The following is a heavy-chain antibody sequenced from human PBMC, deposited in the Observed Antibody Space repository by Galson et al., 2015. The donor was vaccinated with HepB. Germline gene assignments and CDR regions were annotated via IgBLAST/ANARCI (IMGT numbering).Heavy chain of an antibody. CDR2: TYYRSKWYN. V-gene: IGHV6-1*01. CDR1: GDSVSSNSAA. J-gene: IGHJ5*02. CDR3: ARNTFSDYEVWWFDP. D-gene: IGHD5-12*01. Sequence: CAISGDSVSSNSAAWNWIRQSPPRGLEWLGRTYYRSKWYNDYAVSVKSRITINPDTSKNQFSLQLNSVTPEDTAVYYCARNTFSDYEVWWFDPWGQGTLVTVSS.